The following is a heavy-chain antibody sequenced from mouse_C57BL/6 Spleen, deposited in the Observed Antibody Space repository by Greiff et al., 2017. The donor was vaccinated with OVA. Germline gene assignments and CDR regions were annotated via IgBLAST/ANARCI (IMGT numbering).Heavy chain of an antibody. CDR3: ATNYDDAMDY. D-gene: IGHD2-1*01. CDR1: GFTFSDYG. V-gene: IGHV5-17*01. Sequence: EVHLVESGGGLVKPGGSLKLSCAASGFTFSDYGMHWVRQAPEKGLEWVAYISSGSSTIYYADTVKGRFTISRDNAKNTLFLQMTSLRSEDTAMYYCATNYDDAMDYWGQGTSVTVSS. CDR2: ISSGSSTI. J-gene: IGHJ4*01.